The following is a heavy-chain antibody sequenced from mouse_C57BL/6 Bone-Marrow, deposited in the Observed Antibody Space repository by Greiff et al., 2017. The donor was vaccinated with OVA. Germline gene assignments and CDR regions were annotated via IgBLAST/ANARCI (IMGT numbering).Heavy chain of an antibody. CDR2: IRLKSDNYAT. J-gene: IGHJ1*03. CDR3: TGRQSQEPRTLNFDV. D-gene: IGHD3-2*01. Sequence: EVKVEESGGGLVQPGGSMKLSCVASGFTFSNYWMNWVRQSPEKGLEWVAQIRLKSDNYATHYAESVKGRFTISRDDSKSSVYLQMNNLRAEDTGIYYCTGRQSQEPRTLNFDVWGTGTTVTVSS. CDR1: GFTFSNYW. V-gene: IGHV6-3*01.